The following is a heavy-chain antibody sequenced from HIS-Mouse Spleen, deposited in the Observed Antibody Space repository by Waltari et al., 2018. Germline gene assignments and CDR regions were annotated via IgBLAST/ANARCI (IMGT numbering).Heavy chain of an antibody. CDR2: IYYSGST. D-gene: IGHD6-13*01. CDR1: GGSISSSSYY. J-gene: IGHJ2*01. Sequence: QLQLQESGPGLVKPSETLSLPCTVPGGSISSSSYYGGWIRQPPGTGLEWIGSIYYSGSTYYNPSLKSRVTISVDTSKNQFSLKLSSVTAADTAVYYCAREIPYSSSWYDWYFDLWGRGTLVTVSS. CDR3: AREIPYSSSWYDWYFDL. V-gene: IGHV4-39*07.